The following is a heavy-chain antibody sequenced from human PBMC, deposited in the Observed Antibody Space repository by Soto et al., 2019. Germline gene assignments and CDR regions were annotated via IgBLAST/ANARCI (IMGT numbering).Heavy chain of an antibody. J-gene: IGHJ5*02. D-gene: IGHD6-13*01. V-gene: IGHV2-26*01. CDR3: ARILEQQLDNWFDP. Sequence: QVTLKESGPVRVKPTETLTLTCTVSGFSLSNARMGVSWIRQPPGKALEWLAHIFSNDEKSYSTSLKSRLTISKDTSKSQVVLTMTNMDPVDTATYYCARILEQQLDNWFDPWGQGTLVTVSS. CDR2: IFSNDEK. CDR1: GFSLSNARMG.